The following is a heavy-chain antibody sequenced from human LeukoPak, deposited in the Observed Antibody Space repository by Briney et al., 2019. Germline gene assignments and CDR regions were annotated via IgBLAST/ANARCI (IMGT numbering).Heavy chain of an antibody. V-gene: IGHV1-2*02. CDR3: APYLEPHDAFDI. Sequence: ASVKVSCKASGYTFTGYYMHWVRQAPRRGLEWMGWINPNSGGTNYAQKFQGRVTMTRDTSISTAYMELSRLRSDDTAVYYCAPYLEPHDAFDIWGQGTMVTVSS. J-gene: IGHJ3*02. CDR2: INPNSGGT. D-gene: IGHD1-20*01. CDR1: GYTFTGYY.